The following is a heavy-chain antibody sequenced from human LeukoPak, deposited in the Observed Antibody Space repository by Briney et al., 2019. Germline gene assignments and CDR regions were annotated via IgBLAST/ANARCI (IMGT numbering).Heavy chain of an antibody. CDR3: ARGQWLPVFDF. V-gene: IGHV4-59*01. CDR2: ISYSGRT. J-gene: IGHJ4*02. Sequence: PSETLSLTCTVSGGSISGYYWNWIRQPPERGLEWIGYISYSGRTLYNPSLKSRVTVSVDTSKNQFSLKLSSVTAADTAVYYCARGQWLPVFDFWGQGTLVTVSS. D-gene: IGHD3-22*01. CDR1: GGSISGYY.